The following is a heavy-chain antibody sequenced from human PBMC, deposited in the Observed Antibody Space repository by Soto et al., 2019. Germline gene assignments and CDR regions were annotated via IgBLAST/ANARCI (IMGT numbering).Heavy chain of an antibody. CDR2: IFHGGNT. V-gene: IGHV4-38-2*01. D-gene: IGHD2-15*01. CDR3: ARARWYDAFDV. Sequence: PSETLSLTCAVSGFFISSGNYWGWNRKPPGKGLEWIGSIFHGGNTYYNPSLKSRVTISVDMSKNQFSLKLNSVTAADTAVYYCARARWYDAFDVWGQGTVVTVSS. CDR1: GFFISSGNY. J-gene: IGHJ3*01.